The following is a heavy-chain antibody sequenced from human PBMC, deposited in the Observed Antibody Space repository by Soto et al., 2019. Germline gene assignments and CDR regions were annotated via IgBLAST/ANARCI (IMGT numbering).Heavy chain of an antibody. CDR2: IYYSGST. CDR3: ARHTALEYYDFLSGPRGGDYYYGMYV. V-gene: IGHV4-39*01. D-gene: IGHD3-3*01. CDR1: GGSISSSSYY. Sequence: SETLSLTCTVSGGSISSSSYYWGWIRQPPGKGLEWIGSIYYSGSTYYNPSLKSRVTISVDTSKNQFSLKLSSVTAADTAVYYCARHTALEYYDFLSGPRGGDYYYGMYVWGQGTTVTVSS. J-gene: IGHJ6*02.